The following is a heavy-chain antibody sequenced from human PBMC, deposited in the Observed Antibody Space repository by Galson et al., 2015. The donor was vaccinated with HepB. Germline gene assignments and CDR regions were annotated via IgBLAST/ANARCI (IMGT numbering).Heavy chain of an antibody. CDR1: GFTFDDYA. Sequence: LRLSCAASGFTFDDYAMHWVRQAPGKGLEWVSSISWSSGSIIYTDSVKGRFTISRDNAKNSLYLQMNSLRAEDTALYYCAKAIWGDYALDYWGQGTLVTVSS. J-gene: IGHJ4*02. D-gene: IGHD4-17*01. CDR2: ISWSSGSI. V-gene: IGHV3-9*01. CDR3: AKAIWGDYALDY.